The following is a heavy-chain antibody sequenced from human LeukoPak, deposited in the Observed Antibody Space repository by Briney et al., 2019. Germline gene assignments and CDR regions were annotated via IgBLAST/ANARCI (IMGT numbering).Heavy chain of an antibody. CDR2: IKPDGIDK. V-gene: IGHV3-7*01. CDR3: ATISAQTFDI. CDR1: GFTFRNHW. Sequence: PGGSLRLSCVGSGFTFRNHWVNWVRQSPGKGLEWVANIKPDGIDKYYVDSARGRFTVSRDNAKNSAFLQMTSLRAEDTAIYYCATISAQTFDIWGQGTLVSVSS. D-gene: IGHD5-24*01. J-gene: IGHJ3*02.